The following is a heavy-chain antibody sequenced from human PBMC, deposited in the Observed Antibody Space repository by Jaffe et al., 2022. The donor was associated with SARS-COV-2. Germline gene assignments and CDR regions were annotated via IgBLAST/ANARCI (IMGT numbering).Heavy chain of an antibody. Sequence: QLQLQESGPGLVKPSETLSLTCTVSGGSISSSSYYWGWIRQPPGKGLEWIGSIYYSGSTYYNPSLKSRVTISVDTSKNQFSLKLSSVTAADTAVYYCATSRPPYYDILTGYLGAFDIWGQGTMVTVSS. CDR1: GGSISSSSYY. V-gene: IGHV4-39*01. J-gene: IGHJ3*02. D-gene: IGHD3-9*01. CDR3: ATSRPPYYDILTGYLGAFDI. CDR2: IYYSGST.